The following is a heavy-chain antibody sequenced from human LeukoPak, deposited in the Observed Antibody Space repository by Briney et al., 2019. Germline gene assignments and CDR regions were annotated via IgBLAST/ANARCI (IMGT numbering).Heavy chain of an antibody. CDR1: GFTFSTFW. V-gene: IGHV3-7*01. D-gene: IGHD6-19*01. CDR2: INLDGSEK. CDR3: VKGGGYVFSYSDY. Sequence: GGSLRLSCAASGFTFSTFWMSWVRQAPGKGLEWVTNINLDGSEKYYVDSVKGRFTISRDNAKNSLYLQMNSLRAEDTAVYYCVKGGGYVFSYSDYWGQGTLVTVSS. J-gene: IGHJ4*02.